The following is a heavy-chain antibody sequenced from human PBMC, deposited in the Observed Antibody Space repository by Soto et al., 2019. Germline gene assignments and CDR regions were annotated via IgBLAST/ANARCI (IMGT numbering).Heavy chain of an antibody. CDR3: AFKGTANQFY. J-gene: IGHJ4*02. V-gene: IGHV3-23*01. D-gene: IGHD2-21*02. CDR1: GFTFTAYD. CDR2: ISPSGDTT. Sequence: GGSLRLSCATSGFTFTAYDLTWVRQAPGKGLDWVSGISPSGDTTYYADSVKGRLTISRDNSKTVLYLQMNSLRAEDTAVYYCAFKGTANQFYWGQGTPVTVSS.